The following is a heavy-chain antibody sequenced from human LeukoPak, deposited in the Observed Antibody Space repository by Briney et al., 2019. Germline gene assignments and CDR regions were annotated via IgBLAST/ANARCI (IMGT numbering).Heavy chain of an antibody. D-gene: IGHD3-10*01. Sequence: GGSLRLSCAASGFTFSSYSMNWVRQAPGKGLEWVSSISSHSSYIYYADSVKGRFTISRDNAKNSLYLQMNSLRAEDTALYYCTKDTGHYYGSGSYFDYWGQGTLVTVSS. CDR3: TKDTGHYYGSGSYFDY. V-gene: IGHV3-21*04. CDR2: ISSHSSYI. J-gene: IGHJ4*02. CDR1: GFTFSSYS.